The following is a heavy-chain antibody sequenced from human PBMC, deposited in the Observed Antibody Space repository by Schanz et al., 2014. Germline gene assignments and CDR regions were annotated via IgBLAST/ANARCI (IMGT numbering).Heavy chain of an antibody. CDR1: GLTLSDYW. CDR3: AGGKTTGLAY. V-gene: IGHV3-74*02. J-gene: IGHJ4*02. Sequence: VQLVESGGGVVQPGNSLRLSCAASGLTLSDYWMHWVRQAPGKGPEWISHIRADGRMTNYAASVEGRFTISRDVAKNTLYLQMFSLRAEDMGVYYCAGGKTTGLAYWGQGTQVAVSS. CDR2: IRADGRMT. D-gene: IGHD4-4*01.